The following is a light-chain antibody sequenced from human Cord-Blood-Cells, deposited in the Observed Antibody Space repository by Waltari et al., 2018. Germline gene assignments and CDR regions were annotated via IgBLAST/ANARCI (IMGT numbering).Light chain of an antibody. CDR1: ALPKQY. V-gene: IGLV3-25*03. J-gene: IGLJ1*01. CDR2: KDS. Sequence: SYELTQPPSVSVSPGQTARITCSGDALPKQYAYWYQQKPGQAPVLVIYKDSERPSGIPERFSGSRSGTTVTLTISGVQAEDEADYYCQSADSSGTYPYVFGTGTKVTVL. CDR3: QSADSSGTYPYV.